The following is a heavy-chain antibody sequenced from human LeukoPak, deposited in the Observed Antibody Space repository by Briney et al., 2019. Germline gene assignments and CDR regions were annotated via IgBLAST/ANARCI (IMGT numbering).Heavy chain of an antibody. CDR2: ISSSGSTI. CDR1: GFTFSSYE. J-gene: IGHJ4*02. V-gene: IGHV3-48*03. D-gene: IGHD3-22*01. CDR3: ARADYYDSSGSQPGIDY. Sequence: PGGSLRLSCAASGFTFSSYEMNWVRQAPGKGLEWVSYISSSGSTIYYADSVKGRFTISRDNAKNSLYLQMNSLRAEDTAVYYCARADYYDSSGSQPGIDYWGRGTLVAVSS.